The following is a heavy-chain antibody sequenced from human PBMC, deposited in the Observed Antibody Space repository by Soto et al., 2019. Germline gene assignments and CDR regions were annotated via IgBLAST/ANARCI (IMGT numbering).Heavy chain of an antibody. J-gene: IGHJ3*02. CDR2: INPSGGST. V-gene: IGHV1-46*01. Sequence: QVQLVQSGAEVKKPGASVKVSCKASGYTFTSYYMHWVRQAPGQGLEWMGIINPSGGSTSYAQKFQGRVTMTRDTSTSTVYMELSSLRSEDTAAYYCARTRPDYDSSGYPGKGAFDIWGQGTMVTVSS. CDR1: GYTFTSYY. CDR3: ARTRPDYDSSGYPGKGAFDI. D-gene: IGHD3-22*01.